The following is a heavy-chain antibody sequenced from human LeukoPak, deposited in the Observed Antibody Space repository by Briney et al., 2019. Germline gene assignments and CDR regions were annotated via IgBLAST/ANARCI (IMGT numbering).Heavy chain of an antibody. CDR1: GFIFSNYW. V-gene: IGHV3-7*03. CDR3: ASYYDSSGLMYYYYYMDV. CDR2: IKYDGSEK. J-gene: IGHJ6*03. Sequence: PGGSLRLSCAASGFIFSNYWMSWVRQAPGRGLEWVANIKYDGSEKYYVDSVKGRFTISRDNSKNTLYLQMNSLRAEDTAVYYCASYYDSSGLMYYYYYMDVWGKGTTVTVSS. D-gene: IGHD3-22*01.